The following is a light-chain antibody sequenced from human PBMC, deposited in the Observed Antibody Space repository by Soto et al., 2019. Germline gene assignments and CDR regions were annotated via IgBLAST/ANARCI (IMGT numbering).Light chain of an antibody. Sequence: EIVLTQSPGTLSLSPGERATLSCRASQSVSSSYLACYQQKPGQAPRLLIYGASSRATGIPDRFSGSGSGTDFTLTISRLEPEDFAVYYCQQYGSSPVTFGPGTKVHI. CDR3: QQYGSSPVT. CDR2: GAS. CDR1: QSVSSSY. V-gene: IGKV3-20*01. J-gene: IGKJ3*01.